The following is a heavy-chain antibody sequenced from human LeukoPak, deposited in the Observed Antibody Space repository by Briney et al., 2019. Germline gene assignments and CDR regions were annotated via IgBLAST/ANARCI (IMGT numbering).Heavy chain of an antibody. D-gene: IGHD2-2*01. Sequence: LSLTCTVSGGSISSSSYYWGWIRQPPGKGLEWVSYISSSGSTIYYADSVKGRFTISRDNAKNSLYLQMNSLRAEDTAVYYCARDSRGVVPAAKGAFDIWGHGTMVTVSS. V-gene: IGHV3-11*04. J-gene: IGHJ3*02. CDR3: ARDSRGVVPAAKGAFDI. CDR2: ISSSGSTI. CDR1: GGSISSSSYY.